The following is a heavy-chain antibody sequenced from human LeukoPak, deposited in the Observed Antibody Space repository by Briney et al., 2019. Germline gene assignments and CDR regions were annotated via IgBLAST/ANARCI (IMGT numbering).Heavy chain of an antibody. CDR2: INTNTGNP. CDR3: ARGDMGLSGSYCFDY. D-gene: IGHD1-26*01. CDR1: GYTFTGYY. V-gene: IGHV7-4-1*02. Sequence: GASVKVSCKASGYTFTGYYMHWVRQAPGQGLEWMGWINTNTGNPTYAQGFTGRFVFSLDTSVSTAYLQISSLKAEDTAVYYCARGDMGLSGSYCFDYWGQGTLVTVSS. J-gene: IGHJ4*02.